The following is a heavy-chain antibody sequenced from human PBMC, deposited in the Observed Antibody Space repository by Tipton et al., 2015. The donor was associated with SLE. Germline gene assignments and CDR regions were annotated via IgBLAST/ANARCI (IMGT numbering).Heavy chain of an antibody. J-gene: IGHJ4*02. CDR1: GGSISSISYY. V-gene: IGHV4-39*07. D-gene: IGHD3-10*01. CDR3: ARVEGDGYFDY. Sequence: TLSLTCTVSGGSISSISYYWGWIRQTTGKGLEWIGITNQGGGTYYNSSLKSRVTLSVDTSKNQFSLKLSSVTAADTAVYYCARVEGDGYFDYWGQGTLVTVSS. CDR2: TNQGGGT.